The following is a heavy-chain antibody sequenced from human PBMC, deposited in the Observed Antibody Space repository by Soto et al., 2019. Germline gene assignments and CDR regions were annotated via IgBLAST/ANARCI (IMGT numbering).Heavy chain of an antibody. V-gene: IGHV4-59*01. J-gene: IGHJ6*02. CDR1: GGAISTVY. D-gene: IGHD3-3*01. CDR3: ARGEWFLRGYGMDV. Sequence: QVQLQESGPGLVKASETLSLTCTVSGGAISTVYWSWIRQPPGKRLEYIGFIYNGGSPNYSPSLESRVTITPDTSKNQFSLSLSSVTAAGTAVYYCARGEWFLRGYGMDVWGRGTTVTVS. CDR2: IYNGGSP.